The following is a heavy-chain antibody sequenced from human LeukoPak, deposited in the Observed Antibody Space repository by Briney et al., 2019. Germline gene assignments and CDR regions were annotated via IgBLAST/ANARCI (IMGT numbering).Heavy chain of an antibody. CDR1: GGSISSSSYY. CDR2: IYYSGST. CDR3: ARGRRYGNWFDP. J-gene: IGHJ5*02. Sequence: SETLSLTCTVSGGSISSSSYYWGWIRQPPGKGLEWIGSIYYSGSTYYNPSLKSRVTISVDTSKNQFSLKLSSATAADTAVYYCARGRRYGNWFDPWGQGTLVTVSS. D-gene: IGHD3-9*01. V-gene: IGHV4-39*01.